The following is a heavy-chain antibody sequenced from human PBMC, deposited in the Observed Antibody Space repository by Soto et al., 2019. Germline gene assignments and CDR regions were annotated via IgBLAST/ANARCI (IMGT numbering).Heavy chain of an antibody. CDR2: ISYDGSNK. J-gene: IGHJ6*02. CDR1: GFTFSSYA. Sequence: GGSLRLSSAASGFTFSSYAMHWVRQAPGKGLEWVAVISYDGSNKYYADSVKGRFTISRDNSKNTLYLQMNSLRAEDTAVYYCARVTLGYCSGGSCYHSVLSHGMDVWGQGATVTVS. CDR3: ARVTLGYCSGGSCYHSVLSHGMDV. D-gene: IGHD2-15*01. V-gene: IGHV3-30-3*01.